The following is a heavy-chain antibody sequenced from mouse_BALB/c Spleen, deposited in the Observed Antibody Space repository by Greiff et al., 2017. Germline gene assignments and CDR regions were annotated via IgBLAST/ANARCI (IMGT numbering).Heavy chain of an antibody. Sequence: QVTLKESGPGILQPSQTLSLTCSFSGFSLSTSGMGVSWIRQPSGKGLEWLAHIYWDDDKRYNPSLKSRLTISKDTSRNQVFLKITSVDTADTATYYCARKLLRLGPYAMDYWGQGTSVTVSS. J-gene: IGHJ4*01. CDR3: ARKLLRLGPYAMDY. CDR2: IYWDDDK. CDR1: GFSLSTSGMG. D-gene: IGHD1-2*01. V-gene: IGHV8-12*01.